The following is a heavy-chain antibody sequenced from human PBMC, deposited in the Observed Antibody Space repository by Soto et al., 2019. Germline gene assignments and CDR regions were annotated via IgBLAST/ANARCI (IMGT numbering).Heavy chain of an antibody. CDR2: IRGFSPYT. CDR1: GFTFRTYT. V-gene: IGHV3-21*01. J-gene: IGHJ6*02. Sequence: ESVGGLVKPGGSLRLSCISSGFTFRTYTMNWVRQAPGKGLEWVSGIRGFSPYTFYAESVKGRFTISRDNAKNSLDLQMDSLRAEDTAVYYCARDRGYDAHDYYYNAMDVWGQGTTVTVSS. D-gene: IGHD3-10*01. CDR3: ARDRGYDAHDYYYNAMDV.